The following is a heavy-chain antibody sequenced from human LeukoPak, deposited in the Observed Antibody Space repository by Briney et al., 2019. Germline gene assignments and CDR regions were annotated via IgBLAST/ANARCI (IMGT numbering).Heavy chain of an antibody. V-gene: IGHV3-43*01. CDR2: ISWDGGST. J-gene: IGHJ4*02. Sequence: GGSLRLSCAASGFTFDDYTMHWVRQAPGKGLEWVSLISWDGGSTYYADSMKGRFTISRDNSKNSLYLQMNSLRTEDTALYYCAKDIRATENLFFDYWGQGTLVTVSS. CDR1: GFTFDDYT. D-gene: IGHD1-14*01. CDR3: AKDIRATENLFFDY.